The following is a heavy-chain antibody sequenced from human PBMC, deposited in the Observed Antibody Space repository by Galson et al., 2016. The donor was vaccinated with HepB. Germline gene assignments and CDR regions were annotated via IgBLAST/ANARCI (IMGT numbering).Heavy chain of an antibody. J-gene: IGHJ4*02. Sequence: SLRLSCAASGFTFSTYSMNWVRQAPGKGLEWVSLITGGGSPTHYADSVKGRFTISRDNSKSTLYLQMNSLTGEDTAVYYCAKDTRGYSSDWGQGTLVTVSP. D-gene: IGHD3-22*01. CDR3: AKDTRGYSSD. CDR1: GFTFSTYS. CDR2: ITGGGSPT. V-gene: IGHV3-23*01.